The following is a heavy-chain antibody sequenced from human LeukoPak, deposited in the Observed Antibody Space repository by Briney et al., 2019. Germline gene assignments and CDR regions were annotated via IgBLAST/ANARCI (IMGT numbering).Heavy chain of an antibody. J-gene: IGHJ4*02. D-gene: IGHD5-24*01. CDR2: IYYSGST. CDR1: GGSISSSSYY. V-gene: IGHV4-39*01. CDR3: ARLSAKRWLQTTVVDY. Sequence: SETLSLTCTVSGGSISSSSYYWGWIRQPPGKGLEWIGSIYYSGSTYYNPSLKSRVTISVDTSKNQFSLKLSSVTAADTAVYYCARLSAKRWLQTTVVDYWGQGTLVTVSS.